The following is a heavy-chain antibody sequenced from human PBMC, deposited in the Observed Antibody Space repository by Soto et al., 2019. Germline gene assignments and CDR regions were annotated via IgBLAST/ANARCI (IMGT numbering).Heavy chain of an antibody. CDR3: ARFGGFWGGYWPPPPNWFDP. V-gene: IGHV1-18*04. Sequence: ASVKVSCKASGYTFTSYGISWARQAPGQGLEWMGWISAYNGNTNYAQKLQGRVTMTTDTSTSTAYMELRSLRSDDTAVYYCARFGGFWGGYWPPPPNWFDPWGQGTLVTVSS. D-gene: IGHD3-16*01. CDR2: ISAYNGNT. CDR1: GYTFTSYG. J-gene: IGHJ5*02.